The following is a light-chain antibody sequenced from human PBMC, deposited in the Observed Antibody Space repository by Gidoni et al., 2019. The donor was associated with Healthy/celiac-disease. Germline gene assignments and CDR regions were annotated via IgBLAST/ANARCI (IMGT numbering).Light chain of an antibody. Sequence: DIQMTQSPSSLSPSVGDRVSIACRASQSINNNLNWYQHKPRKAPKLLIFAASSLQSGVPSRFTGSGSGTDFTLTISNLQPEDFATYYCQQSYSTSITFGQGTRLEIK. CDR1: QSINNN. V-gene: IGKV1-39*01. J-gene: IGKJ5*01. CDR3: QQSYSTSIT. CDR2: AAS.